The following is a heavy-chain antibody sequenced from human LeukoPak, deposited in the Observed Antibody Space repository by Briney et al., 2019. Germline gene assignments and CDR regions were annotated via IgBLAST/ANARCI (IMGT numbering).Heavy chain of an antibody. CDR3: AGRVTGYSSGYVY. J-gene: IGHJ4*02. V-gene: IGHV3-23*01. CDR1: GFAFSNYA. CDR2: ISGSAGKI. Sequence: GGSLRLSCVASGFAFSNYAMSWVRQAPGKGLDWVSVISGSAGKIRYAGSVKGRFTISRDNSENTVYLQMNNLRAEDTAVYYCAGRVTGYSSGYVYWGQGTLVTVSS. D-gene: IGHD5-18*01.